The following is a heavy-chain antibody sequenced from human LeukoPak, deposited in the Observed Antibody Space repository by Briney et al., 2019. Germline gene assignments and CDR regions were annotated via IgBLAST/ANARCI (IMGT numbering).Heavy chain of an antibody. D-gene: IGHD3-22*01. CDR2: ISAYNGNT. J-gene: IGHJ3*02. Sequence: ASVKVSCKASGYTFTSYGISWVRQAPGQGLEWMGWISAYNGNTNYAQRLQGRVTMTTDTSTSTAYMELRSLRSDDTAVYYCARVYDSSGYSADAFDIWGQGTMVTVSS. CDR1: GYTFTSYG. CDR3: ARVYDSSGYSADAFDI. V-gene: IGHV1-18*01.